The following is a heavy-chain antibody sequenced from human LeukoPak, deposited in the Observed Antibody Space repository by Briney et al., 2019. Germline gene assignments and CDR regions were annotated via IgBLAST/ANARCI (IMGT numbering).Heavy chain of an antibody. CDR3: AREGSRGSNWFDP. CDR1: GGSISTYY. CDR2: IYYSGST. D-gene: IGHD1-26*01. Sequence: SETLSLTCTVSGGSISTYYWSWIRQPPGKGLEWIGYIYYSGSTNYNPSLKSRVTISVDTSKNQFSLKLSSVTAADTAVYYCAREGSRGSNWFDPWGQGTLVTVSS. J-gene: IGHJ5*02. V-gene: IGHV4-59*12.